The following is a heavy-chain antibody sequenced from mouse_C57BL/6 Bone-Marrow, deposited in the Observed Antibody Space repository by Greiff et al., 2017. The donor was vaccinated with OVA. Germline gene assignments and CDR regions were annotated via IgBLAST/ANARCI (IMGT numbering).Heavy chain of an antibody. J-gene: IGHJ3*01. D-gene: IGHD2-2*01. V-gene: IGHV1-7*01. CDR1: GYTFTSYW. CDR3: ARSVCYGYDKRVAWFAY. CDR2: INPSSGYT. Sequence: QVQLQQSGAELAKPGASVKLSCKASGYTFTSYWMHWVKQRPGQGLEWIGYINPSSGYTKYNQKFKDKATLTADKSSSTAYMQLGSLTYEDSAVYYCARSVCYGYDKRVAWFAYWGQGTLVTVSA.